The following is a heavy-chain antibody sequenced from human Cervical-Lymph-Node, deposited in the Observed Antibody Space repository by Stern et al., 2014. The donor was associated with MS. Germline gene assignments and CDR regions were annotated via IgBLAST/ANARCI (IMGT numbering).Heavy chain of an antibody. CDR3: ATDDLNAGSSAPIDY. CDR1: GSTFSSSI. D-gene: IGHD2-15*01. Sequence: VQLVESGPEVKKPGTSVKVSCKASGSTFSSSIVQWVRQARGQRLEWIGWIVVGSGNTNYAQKFQERVTITRDRSTSTAYMELNSLRFGDTAVYYCATDDLNAGSSAPIDYWGQGTLVTVSS. J-gene: IGHJ4*02. CDR2: IVVGSGNT. V-gene: IGHV1-58*01.